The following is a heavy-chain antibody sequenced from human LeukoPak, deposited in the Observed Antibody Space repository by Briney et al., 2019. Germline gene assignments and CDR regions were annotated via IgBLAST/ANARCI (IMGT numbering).Heavy chain of an antibody. Sequence: PGGSLRLSCAASGFISSTYGMYWVRQAPGKGLEWVAFIRHDGSIKNYADSVKGRSTISRDNSKNTLYLQMNGLRAEDTAVYYCAKDSLADIDYWGQGTLVTVSS. J-gene: IGHJ4*02. CDR2: IRHDGSIK. D-gene: IGHD3-16*01. CDR1: GFISSTYG. CDR3: AKDSLADIDY. V-gene: IGHV3-30*02.